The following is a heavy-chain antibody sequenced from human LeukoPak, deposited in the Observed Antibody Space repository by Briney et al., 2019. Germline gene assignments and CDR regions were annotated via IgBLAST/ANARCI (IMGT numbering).Heavy chain of an antibody. CDR3: AKEVRDYAGFDF. CDR2: ISYDGSDK. V-gene: IGHV3-30-3*01. Sequence: GGSLRLSCAASGFTFSSYAMHWVRQAPGKGLEWVAVISYDGSDKYYADYVKGRFTVSRDNSQNTLYLQMNSLRPEDTAVYYCAKEVRDYAGFDFWGQGTLVTVSS. D-gene: IGHD4/OR15-4a*01. CDR1: GFTFSSYA. J-gene: IGHJ4*02.